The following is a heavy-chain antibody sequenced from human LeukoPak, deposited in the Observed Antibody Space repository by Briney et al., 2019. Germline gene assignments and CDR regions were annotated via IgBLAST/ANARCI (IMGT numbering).Heavy chain of an antibody. CDR3: AATDDGGGYQWGDFFDF. CDR1: GGTSNSHA. J-gene: IGHJ4*02. V-gene: IGHV1-69*04. D-gene: IGHD3-22*01. Sequence: SVKVSCKASGGTSNSHAISWVRQAPGQGLEWMGRIIPNLGTTNRAQNLQDRVTLTADKSTNTAYMELTSLTSDNTAVYYCAATDDGGGYQWGDFFDFWGQGTLVTVSS. CDR2: IIPNLGTT.